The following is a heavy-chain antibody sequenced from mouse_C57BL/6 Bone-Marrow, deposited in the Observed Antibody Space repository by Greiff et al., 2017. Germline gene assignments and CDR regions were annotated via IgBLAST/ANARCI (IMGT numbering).Heavy chain of an antibody. Sequence: EVKVVESGEGLVKPGGSLKLSCAASGFTFSSYAMSWVRQTPEKRLEWVAYISSGGDYIYYADTVKGRFTISRDNARNTLYLQMSSLKSEDTAMYYCTRDGTVVAFDYWGQGTTLTVSS. J-gene: IGHJ2*01. CDR3: TRDGTVVAFDY. CDR2: ISSGGDYI. CDR1: GFTFSSYA. D-gene: IGHD1-1*01. V-gene: IGHV5-9-1*02.